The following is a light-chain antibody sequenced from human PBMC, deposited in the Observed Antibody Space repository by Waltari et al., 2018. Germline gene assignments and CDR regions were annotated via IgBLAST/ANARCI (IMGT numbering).Light chain of an antibody. CDR1: QSVSSY. CDR2: DAS. J-gene: IGKJ3*01. V-gene: IGKV3-11*01. Sequence: EILLTQSPATLSLSPGESATLSCRASQSVSSYLAWYRQKPGQAPSLLIYDASNRATGIPPRFSGSGSGTDFTLTISSLEPEDFAVYYCQQRSNWPITFGPGTKVDIK. CDR3: QQRSNWPIT.